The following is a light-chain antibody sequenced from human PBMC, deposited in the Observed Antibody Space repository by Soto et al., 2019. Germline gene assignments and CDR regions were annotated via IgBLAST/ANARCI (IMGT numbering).Light chain of an antibody. CDR1: QSISSY. Sequence: DIQMTQSPSSLSASVGDRVTITCRASQSISSYLNWYQQKPGKAPKLLIYAASSLQSGVPSRFSGSGSGTDFTLTIRSLQPEDFATYYCQQNYSPPPITCGQGTQLEIK. V-gene: IGKV1-39*01. J-gene: IGKJ5*01. CDR2: AAS. CDR3: QQNYSPPPIT.